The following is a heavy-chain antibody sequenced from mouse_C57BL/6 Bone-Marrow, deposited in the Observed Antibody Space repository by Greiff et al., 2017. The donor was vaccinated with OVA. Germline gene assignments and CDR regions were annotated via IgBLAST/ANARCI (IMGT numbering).Heavy chain of an antibody. CDR1: GYSITSGYY. V-gene: IGHV3-6*01. Sequence: EVPLLESGPGLVKPSQSLSLTCSVTGYSITSGYYWNWIRQFPGNKLEWMGYISYDGSNNYNPSLKNRISITRDTSKNQFFLKLNSVTTEDTATYYCARGGDYWGQGTSVTVSS. CDR3: ARGGDY. J-gene: IGHJ4*01. CDR2: ISYDGSN.